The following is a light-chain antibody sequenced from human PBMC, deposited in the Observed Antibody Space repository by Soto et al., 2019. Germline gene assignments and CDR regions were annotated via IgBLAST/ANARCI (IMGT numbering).Light chain of an antibody. J-gene: IGKJ2*01. CDR2: DAS. Sequence: EIVLTQSPATLSLSPGERATLSCRASQSVSTFLAWYQQKPGQAPRLLIYDASNRATGIPPRFSGSGSGTDFTLTISSLEPEDFAGYYCQQRNNWPRYTFGQRTKLEIK. CDR3: QQRNNWPRYT. CDR1: QSVSTF. V-gene: IGKV3-11*01.